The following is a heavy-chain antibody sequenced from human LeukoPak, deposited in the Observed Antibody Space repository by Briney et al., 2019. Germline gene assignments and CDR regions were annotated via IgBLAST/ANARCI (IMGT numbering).Heavy chain of an antibody. J-gene: IGHJ4*02. CDR2: INPNSGGT. Sequence: GASVKVSCKASGYTFTGYYMHWVRQAPGQGLEWMGWINPNSGGTNYAQKFQGRVTMTRDTSISTAYMELSRLRSDDTAVYYCARDHRSWQWLPGPIWGRGTLVTVSS. CDR3: ARDHRSWQWLPGPI. V-gene: IGHV1-2*02. CDR1: GYTFTGYY. D-gene: IGHD6-19*01.